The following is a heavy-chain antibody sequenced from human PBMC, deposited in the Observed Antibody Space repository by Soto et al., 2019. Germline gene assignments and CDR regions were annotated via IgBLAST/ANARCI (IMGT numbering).Heavy chain of an antibody. CDR2: ISGSGEMT. CDR3: ARSEMTHNWND. D-gene: IGHD1-1*01. Sequence: GGSLRLSCAASGFTFRCDAMSWVRQAPGKGLEWVSSISGSGEMTHYAESVKGRFTISRDNSKNTLYLQMESLRAEDTALYYCARSEMTHNWNDWGQGTLVTVSS. V-gene: IGHV3-23*01. CDR1: GFTFRCDA. J-gene: IGHJ4*02.